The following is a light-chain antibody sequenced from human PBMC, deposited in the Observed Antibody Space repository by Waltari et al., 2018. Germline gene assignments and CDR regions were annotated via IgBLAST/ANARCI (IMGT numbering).Light chain of an antibody. J-gene: IGLJ2*01. CDR1: IVTKKY. CDR2: KDT. V-gene: IGLV3-27*01. CDR3: NCATDDNMRI. Sequence: SYELTQPSSVSVSPGQTAKITCSGDIVTKKYVRWFQQKPGRAPVLVIYKDTERPSGIPERFSGASSGTTVTLTISGAQGEDEAEYYCNCATDDNMRIFGGGTRLTVL.